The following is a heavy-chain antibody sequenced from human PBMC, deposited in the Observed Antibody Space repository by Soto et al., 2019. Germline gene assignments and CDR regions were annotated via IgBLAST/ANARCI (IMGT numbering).Heavy chain of an antibody. D-gene: IGHD6-13*01. Sequence: QVQLQESGPGLVKPSQTLSLTCTVSGGSISSGGYYWSWIRQHPGKGLEWIGYIYYSGSTYYNPSLKSRVTISVDTSKNQFSLKLSSVTAADTAVYYCARGASSSWYPADAFDIWGQGTMVTVSS. CDR1: GGSISSGGYY. CDR3: ARGASSSWYPADAFDI. V-gene: IGHV4-31*03. CDR2: IYYSGST. J-gene: IGHJ3*02.